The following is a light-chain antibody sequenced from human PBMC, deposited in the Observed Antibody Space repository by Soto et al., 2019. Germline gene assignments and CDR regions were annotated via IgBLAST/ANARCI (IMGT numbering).Light chain of an antibody. Sequence: EIVLTQSPATLSLSPGERANLSCRASHNIRNFLAWYQQKPGQAPRLLMYGPSVRATGVPARFSGSGTGTDFTLTNTSLEPEDFAVYYCQQHFNGPITFGQGTRLEIK. J-gene: IGKJ5*01. CDR3: QQHFNGPIT. V-gene: IGKV3-11*01. CDR2: GPS. CDR1: HNIRNF.